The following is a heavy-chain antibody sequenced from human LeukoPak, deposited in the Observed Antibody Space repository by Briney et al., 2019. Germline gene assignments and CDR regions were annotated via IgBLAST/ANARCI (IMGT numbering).Heavy chain of an antibody. CDR3: ARGPVRLARPYDY. D-gene: IGHD3-9*01. Sequence: PSGTLSLTCDVSGGSISRTNWWSWVRQSPGQGLEWIGEISLSGRTNYNPSLQSRVTMSADTPKNHLSLNLTSVTAADTAVYYCARGPVRLARPYDYWGQGTLVTVSS. J-gene: IGHJ4*02. CDR2: ISLSGRT. V-gene: IGHV4-4*02. CDR1: GGSISRTNW.